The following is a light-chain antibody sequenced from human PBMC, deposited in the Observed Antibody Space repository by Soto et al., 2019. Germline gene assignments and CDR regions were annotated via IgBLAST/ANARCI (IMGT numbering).Light chain of an antibody. V-gene: IGLV1-44*01. CDR3: ATWDGSLNGVV. Sequence: QPVLTQPPSVSGTLGQRVTISCSGSNSNIGSNRVKWYQQFPGMAPKSLIYANDQRPAGVPDRFSGSKSGTSASLAISGLQSEDEAHYYCATWDGSLNGVVFGGGTKLTVL. J-gene: IGLJ3*02. CDR2: AND. CDR1: NSNIGSNR.